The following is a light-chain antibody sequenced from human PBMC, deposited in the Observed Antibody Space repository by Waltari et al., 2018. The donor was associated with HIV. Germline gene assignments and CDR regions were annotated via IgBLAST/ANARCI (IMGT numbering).Light chain of an antibody. CDR1: ALPKQY. CDR3: QSADITNIWV. V-gene: IGLV3-25*03. CDR2: RDN. Sequence: SSDLTQPPSMSLSPGQTARITCSGDALPKQYVYWYQQKPGQAPVLIISRDNERPSGVPGRFSGSRSGTTATATLTISGVQTEDEADYYCQSADITNIWVFGGGTKLTVL. J-gene: IGLJ2*01.